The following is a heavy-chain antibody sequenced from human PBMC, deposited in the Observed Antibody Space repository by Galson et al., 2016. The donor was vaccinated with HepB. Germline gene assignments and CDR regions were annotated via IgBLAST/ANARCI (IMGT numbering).Heavy chain of an antibody. CDR1: GGSISSHY. V-gene: IGHV4-4*07. CDR2: YSSGNI. D-gene: IGHD6-19*01. Sequence: SETLSLTCTVSGGSISSHYWSWVRQPAGKGLEWMGLYSSGNIKYNPSLGSRVTMSVDTSKNHFSLKLSSVTAADTAVYYCAREIAVADMNWFDPWGQGTLVIVSS. J-gene: IGHJ5*02. CDR3: AREIAVADMNWFDP.